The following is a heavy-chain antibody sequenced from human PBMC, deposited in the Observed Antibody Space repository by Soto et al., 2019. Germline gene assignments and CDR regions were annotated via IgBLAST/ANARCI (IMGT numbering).Heavy chain of an antibody. CDR2: ISAYNGNT. CDR1: GYTFTSYG. V-gene: IGHV1-18*01. J-gene: IGHJ6*02. CDR3: ARGRITDHTPKDYYYGMDV. Sequence: ASVKVSCKASGYTFTSYGISWVRQAPGQGLEWMGWISAYNGNTNYAQKLQGRVTMTTDTSTSTAYMELRSLRSDDTAVYYCARGRITDHTPKDYYYGMDVWGQGTTVTSP. D-gene: IGHD2-15*01.